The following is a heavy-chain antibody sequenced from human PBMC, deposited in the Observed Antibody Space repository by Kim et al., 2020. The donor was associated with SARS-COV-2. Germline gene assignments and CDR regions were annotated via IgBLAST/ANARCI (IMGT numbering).Heavy chain of an antibody. D-gene: IGHD3-22*01. J-gene: IGHJ4*02. CDR2: ISSSSSTI. CDR1: GFTFSSYS. V-gene: IGHV3-48*02. CDR3: ASASWDSSGYYLDY. Sequence: GGSLRLSCAASGFTFSSYSMNWVRQAPGKGLEWVSYISSSSSTIYYADSVKGRFTISRDNAKNSLYLQMNSLRDEDTAVYYCASASWDSSGYYLDYWGQGTLVTVSS.